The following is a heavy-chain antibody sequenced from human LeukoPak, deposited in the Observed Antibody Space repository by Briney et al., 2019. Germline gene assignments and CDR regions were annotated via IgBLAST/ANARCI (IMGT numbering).Heavy chain of an antibody. CDR1: GGTFISYA. Sequence: ASVKVSCKASGGTFISYAISWVRQAPGQGLEWMGGIIPIFGTANYAQKFQGRVTITADESTSTAYMELSSLRSEDTAVYYCAREGYGDYGAENFDYWGQGTLVTVSS. CDR2: IIPIFGTA. J-gene: IGHJ4*02. D-gene: IGHD4-17*01. CDR3: AREGYGDYGAENFDY. V-gene: IGHV1-69*01.